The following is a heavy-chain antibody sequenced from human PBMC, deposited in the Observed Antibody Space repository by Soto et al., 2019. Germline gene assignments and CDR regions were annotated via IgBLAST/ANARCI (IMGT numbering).Heavy chain of an antibody. D-gene: IGHD3-9*01. V-gene: IGHV3-7*01. CDR1: GFTFSSYW. J-gene: IGHJ4*02. CDR3: ARPRGYDTLTGYPYYFDY. Sequence: PGGSLRLSCAASGFTFSSYWMSWVRQAPGKGLEWVASIKQDGSAKYYVDSVKGRFSISRDNAKNSLYLQMDSLRAEDTAAYYCARPRGYDTLTGYPYYFDYWGQSTQVTVSS. CDR2: IKQDGSAK.